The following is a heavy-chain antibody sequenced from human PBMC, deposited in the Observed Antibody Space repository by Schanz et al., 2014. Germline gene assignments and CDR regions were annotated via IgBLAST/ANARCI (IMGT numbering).Heavy chain of an antibody. J-gene: IGHJ5*02. CDR2: IGGSGGST. V-gene: IGHV3-23*04. D-gene: IGHD6-13*01. Sequence: EVQLVESGGGLVQPGGSLTLSCAASGFTFSSYLMSWVRQAPGKGLEWVSGIGGSGGSTFYADSVKGRFTISRDNSKNTLYLQMNSLRAEDTAVYYCARGGGAAASTWGQGTLVTVSS. CDR3: ARGGGAAAST. CDR1: GFTFSSYL.